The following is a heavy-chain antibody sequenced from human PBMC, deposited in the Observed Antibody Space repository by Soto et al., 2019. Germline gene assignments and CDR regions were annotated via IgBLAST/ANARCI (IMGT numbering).Heavy chain of an antibody. CDR3: ARRAIRARWYAFDI. V-gene: IGHV1-18*01. CDR1: GYTFTSYG. D-gene: IGHD6-6*01. CDR2: ISAYNGNT. Sequence: ASVKVSCKASGYTFTSYGISWLRQAPGQGLEWMGWISAYNGNTNYAQKLQGRVTMTTDTSTSTAYMELRSLRSDDTAVYYCARRAIRARWYAFDIWGQGTMVTVSS. J-gene: IGHJ3*02.